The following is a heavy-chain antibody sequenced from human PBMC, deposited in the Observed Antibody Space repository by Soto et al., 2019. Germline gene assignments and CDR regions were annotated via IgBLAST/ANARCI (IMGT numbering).Heavy chain of an antibody. CDR3: ARDSNTWYYDFWCGYSRAGFIYNGMDV. J-gene: IGHJ6*02. CDR1: GFTFSSYA. CDR2: ISYDGSNK. V-gene: IGHV3-30-3*01. Sequence: GGSLRLSCAASGFTFSSYAMHWVRQAPGKGLEWVAVISYDGSNKYYADSVKGRFTISRDNSKNTLYLQMNSLRAEDTAVYYCARDSNTWYYDFWCGYSRAGFIYNGMDVWGQGPTVTVS. D-gene: IGHD3-3*01.